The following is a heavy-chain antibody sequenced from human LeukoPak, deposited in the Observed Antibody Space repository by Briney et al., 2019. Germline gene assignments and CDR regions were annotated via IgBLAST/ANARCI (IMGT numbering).Heavy chain of an antibody. CDR3: AKGYFDY. CDR1: GGSISSGSYY. V-gene: IGHV4-61*02. CDR2: IYTSGST. J-gene: IGHJ4*02. Sequence: SQTLSLTCTVSGGSISSGSYYWSWIRQPAGKGLEWIGRIYTSGSTNYNPSLKSRVTISVDMSKNQLSLKLSSVTAADTAVYYCAKGYFDYWGQGTLVTVSS.